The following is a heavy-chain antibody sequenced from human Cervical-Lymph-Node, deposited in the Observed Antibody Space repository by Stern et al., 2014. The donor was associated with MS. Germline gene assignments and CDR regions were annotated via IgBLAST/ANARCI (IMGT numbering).Heavy chain of an antibody. CDR1: GFTFSNYG. Sequence: VQLVESGGGVVQPGRSLRLSCATSGFTFSNYGIHWVRQAPGKGLEWVAVLWYDGTTKYYTESVKGRFTVSRDTSKKTFYLEMKSLRAEDTAMYYCARGPQWGGYHLDYWGQGTLVTVSS. CDR3: ARGPQWGGYHLDY. D-gene: IGHD6-19*01. V-gene: IGHV3-33*01. CDR2: LWYDGTTK. J-gene: IGHJ4*02.